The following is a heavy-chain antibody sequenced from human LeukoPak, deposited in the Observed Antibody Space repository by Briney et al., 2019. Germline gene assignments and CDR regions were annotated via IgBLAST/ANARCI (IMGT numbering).Heavy chain of an antibody. CDR1: GDSITSGGHY. Sequence: SQTLSLTCTVSGDSITSGGHYWSWIRQHPGKGLEWIGYIHYSGITYYNPSLRSRLTISLDTSERQFSLKLSSVTAADTAMYYCATQANFYASSGYLPRWGQGTLVTVSS. V-gene: IGHV4-31*03. CDR3: ATQANFYASSGYLPR. CDR2: IHYSGIT. J-gene: IGHJ1*01. D-gene: IGHD3-22*01.